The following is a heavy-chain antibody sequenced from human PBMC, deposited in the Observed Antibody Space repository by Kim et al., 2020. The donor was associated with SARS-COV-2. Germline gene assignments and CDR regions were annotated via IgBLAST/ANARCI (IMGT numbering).Heavy chain of an antibody. CDR3: AKGLRQWPLEWYFDL. Sequence: GGSQRLSCAASGFTFSSYAMSWVRQAPGKGLEWVSAISGSGGSTYYADSVKGRFTISRDNSKNTLYLQMNSLRAEDTAVYYCAKGLRQWPLEWYFDLWGRGTLVTVSS. J-gene: IGHJ2*01. V-gene: IGHV3-23*01. D-gene: IGHD6-19*01. CDR2: ISGSGGST. CDR1: GFTFSSYA.